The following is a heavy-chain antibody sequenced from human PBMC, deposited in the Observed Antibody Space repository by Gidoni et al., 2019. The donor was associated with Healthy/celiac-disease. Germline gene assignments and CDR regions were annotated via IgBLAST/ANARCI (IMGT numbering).Heavy chain of an antibody. CDR2: ISGSGGST. D-gene: IGHD4-17*01. J-gene: IGHJ2*01. CDR3: AKSADYGDYQSIDWYFDL. Sequence: EVQLLESGGGLVQPGGSLRLSCAASGFTFSSYSMSWVRQAPGKGLEWVSAISGSGGSTYYAESVKGRFTISRDNSKNTLYLQMNSLRAEDTAVYYCAKSADYGDYQSIDWYFDLWGRGTLVTVSS. CDR1: GFTFSSYS. V-gene: IGHV3-23*01.